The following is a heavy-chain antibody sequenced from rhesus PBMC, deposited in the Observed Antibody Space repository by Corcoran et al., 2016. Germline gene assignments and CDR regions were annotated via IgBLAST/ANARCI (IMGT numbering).Heavy chain of an antibody. CDR1: GGSISSSY. Sequence: QLQLQESGPGLVKPSETLSVTCAVSGGSISSSYWRWIRQAPGKGLEWIGIICGSGSSTTHNPALKSRVSLAVDTSKNQLSLKLSSVTAADSAVYSCASGAEYGNYYFDYWGQGVLVTVSS. CDR3: ASGAEYGNYYFDY. D-gene: IGHD4-35*01. J-gene: IGHJ4*01. CDR2: ICGSGSST. V-gene: IGHV4-169*02.